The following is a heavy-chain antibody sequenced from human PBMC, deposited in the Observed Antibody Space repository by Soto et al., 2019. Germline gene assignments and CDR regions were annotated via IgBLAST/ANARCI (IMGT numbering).Heavy chain of an antibody. V-gene: IGHV3-30*18. Sequence: PGGSLRLSCAASGFTFSSYGMHWVRQAPGKGLEWVAVISYDGSNKYYADSVKGRFTISRDNSKNTLYLQMNSLRAEDTAVYYCAKEASDYGDYVLSYWGQGTLVTVSS. J-gene: IGHJ4*02. CDR2: ISYDGSNK. CDR3: AKEASDYGDYVLSY. CDR1: GFTFSSYG. D-gene: IGHD4-17*01.